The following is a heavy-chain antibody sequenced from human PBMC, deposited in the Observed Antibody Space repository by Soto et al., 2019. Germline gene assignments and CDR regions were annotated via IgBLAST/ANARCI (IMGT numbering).Heavy chain of an antibody. Sequence: PSETLSLTCTVSGGSVSSGSYYWSWIRQPPGKGLEWIGYIYYSGSTNYNPSLKSRVTISVDTSKNQFSLKLSSVTAADTAVYYCARGPGRAAKKDLRFDPWGQGTLVTVSS. J-gene: IGHJ5*02. V-gene: IGHV4-61*01. CDR3: ARGPGRAAKKDLRFDP. CDR1: GGSVSSGSYY. CDR2: IYYSGST. D-gene: IGHD2-15*01.